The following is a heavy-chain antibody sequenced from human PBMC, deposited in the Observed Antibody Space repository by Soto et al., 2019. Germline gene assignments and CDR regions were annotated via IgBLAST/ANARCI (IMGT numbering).Heavy chain of an antibody. CDR3: ASLSCTNGVCSSTYYYYGMDV. CDR2: ISAYSGNT. Sequence: ASVKVSCKASGYTFTSYGISWVRQAPGQGLEWMGWISAYSGNTGYAQKFQGRVTMTRNTSISTAYMELSSLRSEDTAVYYCASLSCTNGVCSSTYYYYGMDVWGQGTTVTVSS. CDR1: GYTFTSYG. V-gene: IGHV1-8*02. D-gene: IGHD2-8*01. J-gene: IGHJ6*02.